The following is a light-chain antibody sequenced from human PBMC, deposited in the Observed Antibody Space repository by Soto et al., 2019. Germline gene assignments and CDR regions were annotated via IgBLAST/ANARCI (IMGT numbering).Light chain of an antibody. V-gene: IGLV7-43*01. J-gene: IGLJ3*02. CDR1: TGAVTTGNY. Sequence: QAVVTQEPSLTVSPGGTVTLTCASSTGAVTTGNYASWFQQKPGQAPRTLIYTTDNRHSWTPASFSGSLLGGKAALTLSSVQPEDEADYYCLLYFGGAQLVFGGGTKVTVL. CDR3: LLYFGGAQLV. CDR2: TTD.